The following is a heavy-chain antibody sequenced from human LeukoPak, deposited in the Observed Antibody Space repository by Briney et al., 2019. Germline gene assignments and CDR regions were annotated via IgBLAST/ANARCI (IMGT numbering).Heavy chain of an antibody. CDR2: INPSGGST. CDR3: ARSGYSYGSGFDY. CDR1: GYTFTAYY. V-gene: IGHV1-46*01. J-gene: IGHJ4*02. Sequence: ASVKVSCKASGYTFTAYYLHWVRQAPGQGLEWMGIINPSGGSTSYAQKFQGRVTMTRDTSTSTVYMELSSLRSEDTAVYYCARSGYSYGSGFDYWGQGTLVTVSS. D-gene: IGHD5-18*01.